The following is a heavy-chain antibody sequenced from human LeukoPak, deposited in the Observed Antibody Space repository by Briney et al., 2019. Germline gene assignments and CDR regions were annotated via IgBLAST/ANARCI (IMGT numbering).Heavy chain of an antibody. J-gene: IGHJ4*02. V-gene: IGHV3-30-3*02. CDR1: GFTFSSYA. CDR3: AKSPPTYDSSGYYYWGHFDY. Sequence: QPGRSLRLSCAASGFTFSSYAMHWVRQAPGKGLEWVAVISYDGSNKYYADSVKGRFTISRDNSKNTLYLQMNSLRAEDTAVYYCAKSPPTYDSSGYYYWGHFDYWGQGTLVTVSS. CDR2: ISYDGSNK. D-gene: IGHD3-22*01.